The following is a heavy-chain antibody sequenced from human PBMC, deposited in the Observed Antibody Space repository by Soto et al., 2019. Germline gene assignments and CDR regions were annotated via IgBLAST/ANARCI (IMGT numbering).Heavy chain of an antibody. D-gene: IGHD2-21*02. V-gene: IGHV1-69*02. J-gene: IGHJ6*02. CDR1: GGSFTNYI. Sequence: QVQLVQSGAEVKKPGSSVKVSCKASGGSFTNYIFTWVRQAPGQGLEWMGRIIPVLGVEYYAQKFQGRFTLPGDKPTTTAYMELSSLRSQHTAVYYCAKSPITGSATASYYGVDPWGLGTTVTVSS. CDR2: IIPVLGVE. CDR3: AKSPITGSATASYYGVDP.